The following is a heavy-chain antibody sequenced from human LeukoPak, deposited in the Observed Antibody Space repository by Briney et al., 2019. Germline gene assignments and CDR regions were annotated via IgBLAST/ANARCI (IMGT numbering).Heavy chain of an antibody. CDR2: INPKSGGT. CDR1: GGTFSSYA. V-gene: IGHV1-2*02. D-gene: IGHD3-16*01. Sequence: ASVKVSCKASGGTFSSYAISWVRQAPGQGLEWMGWINPKSGGTNYAQNFQGRVTMTRNTSISTAYMELSRLRSDDTAVYYCARVAQLGLGAFDIWGQGTMVTVSS. CDR3: ARVAQLGLGAFDI. J-gene: IGHJ3*02.